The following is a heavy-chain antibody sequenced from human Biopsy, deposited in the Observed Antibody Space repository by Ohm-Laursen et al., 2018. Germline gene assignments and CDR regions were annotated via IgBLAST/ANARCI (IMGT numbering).Heavy chain of an antibody. CDR3: AKPADSYGSEFYFDY. CDR1: GFTFSSYA. D-gene: IGHD4-17*01. CDR2: INTSGGST. Sequence: GSLRLSCAASGFTFSSYAMTWVRQAPGKGLEWVSVINTSGGSTHYAVSVKGRFTISRDNSKNTLYLRMNSLRAEDTAVYHCAKPADSYGSEFYFDYWGQGALVTVSS. V-gene: IGHV3-23*01. J-gene: IGHJ4*02.